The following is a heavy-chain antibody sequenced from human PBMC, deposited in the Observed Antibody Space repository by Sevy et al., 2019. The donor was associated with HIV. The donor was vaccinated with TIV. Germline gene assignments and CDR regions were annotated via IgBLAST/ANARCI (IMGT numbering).Heavy chain of an antibody. CDR2: ISFDATNK. Sequence: GGSLRLSCAASGFTFNRYSMHWVRQAPGKGLEWVATISFDATNKDYPDSVRGRFTIYRDKFQDSLFLQMDSLRPKDTAVYYCALERLSSDVAEYFQNWGQGTLVTVSS. D-gene: IGHD1-1*01. CDR3: ALERLSSDVAEYFQN. V-gene: IGHV3-30-3*01. CDR1: GFTFNRYS. J-gene: IGHJ1*01.